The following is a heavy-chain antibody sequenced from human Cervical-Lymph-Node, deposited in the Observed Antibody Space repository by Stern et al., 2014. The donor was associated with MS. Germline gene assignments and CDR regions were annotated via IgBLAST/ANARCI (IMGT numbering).Heavy chain of an antibody. V-gene: IGHV3-33*03. J-gene: IGHJ5*02. CDR1: GFTFSRNG. CDR2: IWYDGSND. Sequence: QVQLVESGGGVVQPGRPLRLSCAASGFTFSRNGMHWVRQAPGKALEWVAVIWYDGSNDNYVDSVKGRFTISRDNSKNTLYLQMNSLRVEDTAVYYCVAYASGDNINHWGQGTLVTVSS. CDR3: VAYASGDNINH. D-gene: IGHD6-19*01.